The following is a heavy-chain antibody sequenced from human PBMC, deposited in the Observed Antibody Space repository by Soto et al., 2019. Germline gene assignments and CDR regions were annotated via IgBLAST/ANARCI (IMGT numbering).Heavy chain of an antibody. CDR2: ITGRGGST. V-gene: IGHV3-23*01. CDR3: AKPVTAWLILVAFDI. CDR1: GFTFSSYA. J-gene: IGHJ3*02. D-gene: IGHD6-19*01. Sequence: QLGGPLRLSCAASGFTFSSYAMNWVRQTPGKGLEWVSAITGRGGSTYFADSVKGRFSISRDNSKNTLYLQMNSLRAEDTAVYYCAKPVTAWLILVAFDIWGQGTKVTVSS.